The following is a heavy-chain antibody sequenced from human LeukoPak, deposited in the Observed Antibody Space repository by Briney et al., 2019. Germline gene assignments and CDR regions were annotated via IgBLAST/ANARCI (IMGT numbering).Heavy chain of an antibody. CDR1: GGSISSGTYY. CDR3: ATLRGDYYGSRAYDL. V-gene: IGHV4-61*02. D-gene: IGHD3-22*01. J-gene: IGHJ3*01. CDR2: IFTSGNT. Sequence: PSETLSLTCTVSGGSISSGTYYWSWIRQPAGKGLEWIGRIFTSGNTDYNPSLKSRVFISIETSKNRFSLTLNSVTAADTAVYYCATLRGDYYGSRAYDLWGQGTMVTVSS.